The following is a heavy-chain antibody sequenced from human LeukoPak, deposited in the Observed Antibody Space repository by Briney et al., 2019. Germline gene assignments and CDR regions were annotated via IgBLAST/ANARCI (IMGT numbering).Heavy chain of an antibody. J-gene: IGHJ4*02. D-gene: IGHD3-16*02. V-gene: IGHV3-21*01. CDR3: ARGRTYDYVWGSYRWYSFDY. Sequence: PGGSLRLSCAASGFTFSSYSMNWGRQAPGKGLEWVSSISSSSSYIYYADSVKGRFAISRDNAKNSLYLQMNSLRAEDTAVYYCARGRTYDYVWGSYRWYSFDYWGQGTLVTVSS. CDR1: GFTFSSYS. CDR2: ISSSSSYI.